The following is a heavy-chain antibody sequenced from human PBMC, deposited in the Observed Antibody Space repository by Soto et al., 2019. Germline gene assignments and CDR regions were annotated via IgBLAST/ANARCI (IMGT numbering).Heavy chain of an antibody. J-gene: IGHJ4*02. D-gene: IGHD2-2*01. Sequence: GGSLRLSCAASGFTFSSFAMTWVRQAPGKGLEWVSAISGSGAYTYYANSVKGRFTISRDNSKNTLYLQLNSLRAEDTAVYYCAKYGCSSTSCQCDYWGQGTRVTVSS. CDR3: AKYGCSSTSCQCDY. V-gene: IGHV3-23*01. CDR1: GFTFSSFA. CDR2: ISGSGAYT.